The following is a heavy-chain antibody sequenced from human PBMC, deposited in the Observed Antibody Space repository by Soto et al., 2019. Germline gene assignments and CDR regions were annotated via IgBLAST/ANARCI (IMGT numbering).Heavy chain of an antibody. V-gene: IGHV3-33*01. CDR3: ARDEGSSWIYYYMDV. D-gene: IGHD6-13*01. CDR2: IWYDGSNK. Sequence: GGSLRLSCAASGFTFSSYGMHWVRQAPGKGLEWVAVIWYDGSNKYYADSVKGRFTISRDNSKNTLYLQMNSLRAEDTAVYYCARDEGSSWIYYYMDVWGKGTTVTVSS. J-gene: IGHJ6*03. CDR1: GFTFSSYG.